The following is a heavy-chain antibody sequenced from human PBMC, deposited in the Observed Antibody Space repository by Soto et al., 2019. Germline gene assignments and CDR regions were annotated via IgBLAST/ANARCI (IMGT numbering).Heavy chain of an antibody. CDR1: GFTFSSYE. J-gene: IGHJ6*02. CDR3: ATTYYYYGMDV. CDR2: ISSSGSTI. Sequence: GGSLRLSCAASGFTFSSYEMNWVRQAPGKGLEWVSYISSSGSTIYYADSVKGRFTISRDNAENSLYLQMNSLRAEDTAVYYCATTYYYYGMDVWGQGTTVTVSS. V-gene: IGHV3-48*03.